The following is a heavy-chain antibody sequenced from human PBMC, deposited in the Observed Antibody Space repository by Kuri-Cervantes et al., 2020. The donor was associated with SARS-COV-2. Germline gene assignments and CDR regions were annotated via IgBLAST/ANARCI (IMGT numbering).Heavy chain of an antibody. D-gene: IGHD3-16*01. V-gene: IGHV3-73*01. CDR2: IRSKANSYAT. CDR1: GFTFGDYA. J-gene: IGHJ5*02. Sequence: GESLKISCTASGFTFGDYAMSWFRQAPGKGLEWVGFIRSKANSYATAYAASVKGRFTISRDDSKNTAYLQMNSLKTEDTAVYYCTMGDWFDPWGQGTLVTVSS. CDR3: TMGDWFDP.